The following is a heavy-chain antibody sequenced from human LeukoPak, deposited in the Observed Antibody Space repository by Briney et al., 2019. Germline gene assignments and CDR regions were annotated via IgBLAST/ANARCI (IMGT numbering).Heavy chain of an antibody. J-gene: IGHJ4*02. CDR2: ISYNGRSI. V-gene: IGHV3-48*03. D-gene: IGHD3-22*01. CDR1: GFMFSTYE. Sequence: GGSLRLSCAASGFMFSTYEMNWVRQAPGKGLEWLSCISYNGRSIYYADSVKGRFTISRDNAKNSLYLQMNSLRVEDTAVYYCARGGRWINYYDGSSPVWGQGTLVTVSS. CDR3: ARGGRWINYYDGSSPV.